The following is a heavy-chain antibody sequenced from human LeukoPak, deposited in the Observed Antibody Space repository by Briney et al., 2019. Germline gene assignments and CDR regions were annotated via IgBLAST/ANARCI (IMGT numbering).Heavy chain of an antibody. Sequence: GSLRLSCAASGFTFSDYYMSWIRQPPGKGLEWIGEINHSGSTNYNPSLKSRVTISVDTSKNQFSLKLSSVTAADTAVYYCARQFRRGYSYGYNWFDPWGQGTLVTVSS. J-gene: IGHJ5*02. CDR1: GFTFSDYY. V-gene: IGHV4-34*01. CDR3: ARQFRRGYSYGYNWFDP. D-gene: IGHD5-18*01. CDR2: INHSGST.